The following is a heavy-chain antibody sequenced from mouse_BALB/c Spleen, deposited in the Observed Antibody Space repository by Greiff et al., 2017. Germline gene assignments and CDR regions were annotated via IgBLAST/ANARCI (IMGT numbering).Heavy chain of an antibody. J-gene: IGHJ1*01. Sequence: EVQGVESGGGLVQPGGSLKLSCAASGFDFSRYWMSWVRQAPGKGLEWIGEINPDSSTINYTPSLKDKFIISRDNAKNTLYLQMSKVRSEDTALYYCARRGSLLRLLWYFDVWGAGTTVTVSS. V-gene: IGHV4-1*02. CDR1: GFDFSRYW. CDR2: INPDSSTI. D-gene: IGHD1-2*01. CDR3: ARRGSLLRLLWYFDV.